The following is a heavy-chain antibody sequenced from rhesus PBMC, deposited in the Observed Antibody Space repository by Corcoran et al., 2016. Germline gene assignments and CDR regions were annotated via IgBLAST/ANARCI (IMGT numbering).Heavy chain of an antibody. CDR3: AGGWNGFDY. V-gene: IGHV4-65*01. D-gene: IGHD1-32*01. J-gene: IGHJ4*01. Sequence: QVQLQESGPGLVKPSETLSLTCAVSGGSVSSSNWWSWIRQPPGKGLEWIGYISGSSGSTYYNPSLMSRVTISTDTTKIQFSLKLSSVTAADTAVYYCAGGWNGFDYWGQGVLVTVSS. CDR2: ISGSSGST. CDR1: GGSVSSSNW.